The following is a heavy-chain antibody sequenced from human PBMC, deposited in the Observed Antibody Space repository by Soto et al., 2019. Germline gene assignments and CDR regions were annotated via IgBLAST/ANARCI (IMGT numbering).Heavy chain of an antibody. CDR1: GFTFNTYA. CDR3: ARYRSDGSASFDS. CDR2: ITTRGART. D-gene: IGHD3-9*01. V-gene: IGHV3-23*01. J-gene: IGHJ4*02. Sequence: GGSLRLSCAASGFTFNTYAMTWVRQTPGKGLEWVSFITTRGARTYYADPVRGRFTISTDSSRNTLYLQMNSLRPDDTAVYFCARYRSDGSASFDSWGQGTRVTVS.